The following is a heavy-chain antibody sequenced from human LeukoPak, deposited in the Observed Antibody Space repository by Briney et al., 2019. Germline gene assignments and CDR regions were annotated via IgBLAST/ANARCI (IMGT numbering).Heavy chain of an antibody. CDR2: IYHSGST. J-gene: IGHJ4*02. CDR1: GGSISSGGYS. CDR3: ARWVTTEYYFDY. D-gene: IGHD4-17*01. Sequence: PSETLSLTCAVSGGSISSGGYSWSWIRQPPGKGLEWIGYIYHSGSTYYNPSLKSRVTISVDRSKNQFSLKLGSVTAADTAVYYCARWVTTEYYFDYWGQGTLVTVSS. V-gene: IGHV4-30-2*01.